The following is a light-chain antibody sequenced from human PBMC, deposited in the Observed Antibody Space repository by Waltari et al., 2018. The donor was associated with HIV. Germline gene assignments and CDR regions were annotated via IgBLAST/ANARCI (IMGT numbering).Light chain of an antibody. CDR3: ASWDDSLKGWV. CDR1: ISNIGRNI. CDR2: SDT. V-gene: IGLV1-44*01. Sequence: QSFLTQPPSVSGTPGQRVIISCSAGISNIGRNIVPWSQHPPGTAPKCHIFSDTMRRSGVPDRISGSKSGASASLAISGLQSDDEADYFCASWDDSLKGWVFGGGTKLTVL. J-gene: IGLJ3*02.